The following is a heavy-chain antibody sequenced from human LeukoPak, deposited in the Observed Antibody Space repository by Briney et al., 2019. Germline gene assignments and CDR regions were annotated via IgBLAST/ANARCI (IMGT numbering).Heavy chain of an antibody. J-gene: IGHJ4*02. Sequence: PSETLSLTCAVYSGSFSGYYWSWIRQPPGKGLEWIGEINHSGSTNYNPSLESRVTISFDTSKNQFSLKLSSVTAADTAVYYCARYLGSRYGYSQGTRPFDYWGQGTLVTVSS. CDR3: ARYLGSRYGYSQGTRPFDY. V-gene: IGHV4-34*01. CDR2: INHSGST. D-gene: IGHD5-18*01. CDR1: SGSFSGYY.